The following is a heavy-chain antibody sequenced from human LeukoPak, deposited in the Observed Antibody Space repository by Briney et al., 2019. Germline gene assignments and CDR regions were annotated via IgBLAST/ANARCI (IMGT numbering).Heavy chain of an antibody. CDR2: IKQDRSEK. D-gene: IGHD3-3*01. V-gene: IGHV3-7*01. J-gene: IGHJ5*02. CDR3: ARDLSDFGVKNENWFDP. Sequence: GGSLRLSCAASGFTFTNYWMSWVRQAPGKGLELVANIKQDRSEKYYVDSVKGRFTISRDNAKNSLYLQMNSLRAEDTAVYYCARDLSDFGVKNENWFDPWGQGTLVTVSS. CDR1: GFTFTNYW.